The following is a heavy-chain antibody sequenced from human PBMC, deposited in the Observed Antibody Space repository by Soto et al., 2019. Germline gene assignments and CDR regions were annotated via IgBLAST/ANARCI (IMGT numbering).Heavy chain of an antibody. V-gene: IGHV3-30*03. Sequence: QVQLVESGGGVVQPGRSLRLSCAASGFTFSSYGMHWVRQAPCKGLEWVAVISYDGSNKYYADSVKGRFTISRDNSKNTLYLQMNSLRAEDTAVYYCATSDPYYYDSSGSAFDYWGQGTLVTVSS. J-gene: IGHJ4*02. CDR2: ISYDGSNK. CDR3: ATSDPYYYDSSGSAFDY. D-gene: IGHD3-22*01. CDR1: GFTFSSYG.